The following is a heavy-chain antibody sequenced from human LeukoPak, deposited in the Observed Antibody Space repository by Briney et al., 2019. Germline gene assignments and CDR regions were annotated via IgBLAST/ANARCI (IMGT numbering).Heavy chain of an antibody. CDR2: ISYDGSNK. J-gene: IGHJ2*01. Sequence: GGSLRLSCAASGFTFNNNGMHWVRQAPGKGLEWVAVISYDGSNKYYADSVKGRFTISRDNSKNTLYLQMNSLRAEDTAVFYCARSSRWLPDWYFDLWGRGTLVTVSS. V-gene: IGHV3-30*19. CDR3: ARSSRWLPDWYFDL. CDR1: GFTFNNNG. D-gene: IGHD3-22*01.